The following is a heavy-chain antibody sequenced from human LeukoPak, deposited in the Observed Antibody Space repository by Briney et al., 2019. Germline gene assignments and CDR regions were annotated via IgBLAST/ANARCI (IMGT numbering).Heavy chain of an antibody. Sequence: GGSLRLSCAASGFTFSDYYMSWIRRAPGKGLEWVSYISSSGSTIYYADSVKGRFTISRDNAKNSLYLQMNSLRAEDTAVYYCASDSGSYEGYYFDYWGQGTLVTVSS. CDR3: ASDSGSYEGYYFDY. CDR1: GFTFSDYY. V-gene: IGHV3-11*01. J-gene: IGHJ4*02. D-gene: IGHD1-26*01. CDR2: ISSSGSTI.